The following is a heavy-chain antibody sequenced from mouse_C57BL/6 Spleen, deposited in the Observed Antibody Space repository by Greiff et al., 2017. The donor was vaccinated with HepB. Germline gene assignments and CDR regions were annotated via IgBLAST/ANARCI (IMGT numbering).Heavy chain of an antibody. Sequence: QVQLKQPGAELVKPGASVKLSCKASGYTFTSYWMHWVKQRPGQGLEWIGMIHPNSGSTNYNEKFKSKATLTVDKSSSTAYMQLSSLTSEDSAVYYCARSVYDYDAFDYWGQGTTLTVSS. J-gene: IGHJ2*01. CDR3: ARSVYDYDAFDY. CDR2: IHPNSGST. CDR1: GYTFTSYW. V-gene: IGHV1-64*01. D-gene: IGHD2-4*01.